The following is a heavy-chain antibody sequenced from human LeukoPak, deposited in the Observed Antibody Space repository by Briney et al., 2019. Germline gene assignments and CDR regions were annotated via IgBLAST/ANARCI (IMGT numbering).Heavy chain of an antibody. J-gene: IGHJ4*02. V-gene: IGHV3-7*01. CDR1: GFTFTDYW. CDR3: ARGQTLTF. CDR2: INQDGSKK. Sequence: GGSLKLSCAASGFTFTDYWMTWVRQAPGKGLEWVANINQDGSKKFYVDSVKGRFTISRDNAKNALYLQMNSLRAEDTGVYFCARGQTLTFWGQGTLVTVSS.